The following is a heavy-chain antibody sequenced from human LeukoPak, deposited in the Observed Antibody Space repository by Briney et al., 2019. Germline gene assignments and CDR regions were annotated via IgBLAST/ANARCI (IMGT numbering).Heavy chain of an antibody. V-gene: IGHV1-18*01. J-gene: IGHJ4*02. CDR1: GYTFTSYG. CDR3: ARVGGSYLNYFDY. Sequence: ASVKVSCKASGYTFTSYGISWVREAPGQGLEWMGWISAYNGNTNNAQKVQGRVTMTTDTSTSTAYMELRNLRSDDTAVYYCARVGGSYLNYFDYWDQGTLVTVSS. D-gene: IGHD1-26*01. CDR2: ISAYNGNT.